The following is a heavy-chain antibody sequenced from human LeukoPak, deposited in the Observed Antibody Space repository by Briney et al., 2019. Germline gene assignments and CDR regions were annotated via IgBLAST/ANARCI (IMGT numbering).Heavy chain of an antibody. J-gene: IGHJ4*02. CDR1: GFTFSGAA. CDR3: TRGSCTYTTCWGLDH. Sequence: SGGSLRLSCAASGFTFSGAAMHWVRQAPRKGLEWVGRIRSKANSYATAYAASVQGRFTISRDDSQNTVYLQMNSLKTDDTAVYYCTRGSCTYTTCWGLDHWGQGTLVIVSS. D-gene: IGHD2-8*01. V-gene: IGHV3-73*01. CDR2: IRSKANSYAT.